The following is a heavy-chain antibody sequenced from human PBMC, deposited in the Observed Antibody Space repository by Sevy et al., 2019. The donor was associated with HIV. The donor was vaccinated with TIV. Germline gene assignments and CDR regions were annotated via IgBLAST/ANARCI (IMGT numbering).Heavy chain of an antibody. CDR2: IKQDGSEK. D-gene: IGHD3-10*01. Sequence: GGSLRLSCVASGFTFSSYWMSWVRQAPGKGLEWVANIKQDGSEKYYVDSVKGRFTISRDNAKNSLYLQMNSLRAEDTAVYYCARVDYYGSGSYYLNYYMDVWGNGTTVTVSS. CDR3: ARVDYYGSGSYYLNYYMDV. J-gene: IGHJ6*03. CDR1: GFTFSSYW. V-gene: IGHV3-7*03.